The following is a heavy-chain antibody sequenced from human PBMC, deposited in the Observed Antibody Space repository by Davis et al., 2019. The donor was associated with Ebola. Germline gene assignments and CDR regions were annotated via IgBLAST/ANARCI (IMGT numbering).Heavy chain of an antibody. CDR1: GLTFSSYG. J-gene: IGHJ4*02. CDR3: AKDGVGYDFWSGFFDY. Sequence: GESLKIPCVASGLTFSSYGMHWVRQAPGQGPEWVAFIRYDGSNKYYADSVKGRFTISRDNSKHTLYLQMNSLRAEDTAVYYCAKDGVGYDFWSGFFDYWGQGTLVTVSS. V-gene: IGHV3-30*02. D-gene: IGHD3-3*01. CDR2: IRYDGSNK.